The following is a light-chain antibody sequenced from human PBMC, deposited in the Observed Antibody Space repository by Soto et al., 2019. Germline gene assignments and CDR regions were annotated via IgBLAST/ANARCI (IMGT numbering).Light chain of an antibody. J-gene: IGKJ1*01. CDR2: RAS. V-gene: IGKV3-15*01. CDR1: QNIYYN. CDR3: SQYHNLWA. Sequence: ILMTQSPATVSVSPGESATLSCRASQNIYYNVAWYQQRPGQAPRLLIYRASTRATGVPARFSGSGSGTEFTLTISSLQPEDFTVYSGSQYHNLWAFGQGTKVEI.